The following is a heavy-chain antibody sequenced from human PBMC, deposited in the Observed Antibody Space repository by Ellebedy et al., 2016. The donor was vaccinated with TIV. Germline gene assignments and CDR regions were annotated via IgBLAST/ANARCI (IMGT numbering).Heavy chain of an antibody. CDR3: ATDLRYCTDGVCFKRYDAFDI. V-gene: IGHV1-46*04. Sequence: ASVKVSCKASGYTFTSYYLHWVRQAPGQGLEWMGIINPSGGSTSYAQKLQGRVTMTRDTSTRTVYMELSSLRSEDTAVYYCATDLRYCTDGVCFKRYDAFDIWGQGTMVTVSS. D-gene: IGHD2-8*01. CDR2: INPSGGST. CDR1: GYTFTSYY. J-gene: IGHJ3*02.